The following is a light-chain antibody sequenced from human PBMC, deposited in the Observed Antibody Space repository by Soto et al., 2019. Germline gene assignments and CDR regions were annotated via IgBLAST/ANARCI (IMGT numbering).Light chain of an antibody. Sequence: QSALTQPRSVSGSPGQSVTISCTGTSSDFGDYNFVSWYQQYPGKAPKLIIYYFSERPSGVPDRFSGSKSGNTASLTISALQAEDEADYYCCSSAGTFSWVFGGGTQLTVL. CDR2: YFS. CDR1: SSDFGDYNF. CDR3: CSSAGTFSWV. J-gene: IGLJ3*02. V-gene: IGLV2-11*01.